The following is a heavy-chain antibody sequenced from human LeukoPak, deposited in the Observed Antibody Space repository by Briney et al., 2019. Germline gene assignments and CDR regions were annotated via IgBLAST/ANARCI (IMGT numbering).Heavy chain of an antibody. CDR1: GFIVSPHY. V-gene: IGHV3-66*01. CDR3: VRGDYGDYTLFDY. Sequence: GGSLRLSCTASGFIVSPHYMSWVRQAPGKGLERVSLIYSGGDTYYADSVKGRFTISRDNSKTTLYLEMNSLRAEGTAVYYCVRGDYGDYTLFDYWGQGTLVTVSS. CDR2: IYSGGDT. D-gene: IGHD4-17*01. J-gene: IGHJ4*02.